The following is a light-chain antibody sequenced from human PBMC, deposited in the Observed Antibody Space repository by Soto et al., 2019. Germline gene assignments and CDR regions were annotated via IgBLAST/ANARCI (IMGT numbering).Light chain of an antibody. CDR1: SSDIGTYNL. V-gene: IGLV2-23*01. CDR3: CSYAGSGTDNYV. J-gene: IGLJ1*01. CDR2: EGI. Sequence: QSALTQPASVSGSLGQSITISCTGTSSDIGTYNLVSWYQHYPGKAPKLMIYEGIKRPSGVSNRFSGSKSGTTAFLTISGIQAEDEADYYCCSYAGSGTDNYVFGSGTKVTVL.